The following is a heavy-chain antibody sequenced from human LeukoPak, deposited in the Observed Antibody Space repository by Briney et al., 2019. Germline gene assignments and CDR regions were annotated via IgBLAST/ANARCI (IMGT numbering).Heavy chain of an antibody. J-gene: IGHJ6*02. CDR2: IHNSGST. V-gene: IGHV4-59*08. CDR1: GDSINSYY. Sequence: PSETLSLTCTVSGDSINSYYWSWIRQPPGKGLEWIGYIHNSGSTSSNPSLKSRITMSVDTSKNQLFLKVTSVTAADTAVYYCARHGIAGANTYYFGVDVWGQGTTVTVSS. D-gene: IGHD1-26*01. CDR3: ARHGIAGANTYYFGVDV.